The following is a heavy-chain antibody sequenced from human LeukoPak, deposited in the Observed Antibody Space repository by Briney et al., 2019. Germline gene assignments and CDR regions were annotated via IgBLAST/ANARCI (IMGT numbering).Heavy chain of an antibody. CDR1: GFSFSDYW. CDR2: INTDGTST. D-gene: IGHD3-9*01. Sequence: GGSLRLSCAASGFSFSDYWVHWVRQAPGKGLVWVSRINTDGTSTTYADSAKGRFTISRDNAKNTLYLQMSSLRVEDTAVYFCARGLTIDYWGQGTLVTVSS. CDR3: ARGLTIDY. V-gene: IGHV3-74*01. J-gene: IGHJ4*02.